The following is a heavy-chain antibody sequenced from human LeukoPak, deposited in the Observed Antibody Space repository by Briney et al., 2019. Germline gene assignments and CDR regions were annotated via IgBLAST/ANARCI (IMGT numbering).Heavy chain of an antibody. CDR3: ARESRTTISPKLDY. CDR1: GFTFSSYS. J-gene: IGHJ4*02. D-gene: IGHD5-24*01. Sequence: GGSLRLSCAASGFTFSSYSMNWVRQAPGKGLEWVSSISSSSSYIYYADSVKGRFTISRGNAKNSLYLQMNSLRAEDTAVYYCARESRTTISPKLDYWGQGTLVTVSS. V-gene: IGHV3-21*01. CDR2: ISSSSSYI.